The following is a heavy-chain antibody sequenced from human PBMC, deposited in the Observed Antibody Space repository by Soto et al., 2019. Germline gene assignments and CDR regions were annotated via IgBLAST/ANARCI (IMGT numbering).Heavy chain of an antibody. J-gene: IGHJ4*02. CDR2: IYYSGST. D-gene: IGHD1-26*01. Sequence: SETLSLTCTVSGGSISSYYGSWIRQPPGKGLEWIGFIYYSGSTNYNPSLKSRVTISVDTSKNQFSLKLSSVTAADTAVYYCARLYSGTLSFDYWGQGTLVTVSS. CDR3: ARLYSGTLSFDY. CDR1: GGSISSYY. V-gene: IGHV4-59*08.